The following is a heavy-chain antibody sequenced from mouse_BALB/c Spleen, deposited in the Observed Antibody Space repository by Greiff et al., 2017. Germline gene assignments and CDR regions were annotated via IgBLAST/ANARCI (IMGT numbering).Heavy chain of an antibody. CDR3: ARQGGITTAHYFDY. D-gene: IGHD1-1*01. CDR1: GYTFTSYV. Sequence: EVQLQQSGPELVKPGASVKMSCKASGYTFTSYVMHWVKQKPGQGLEWIGYINPYNDGTKYNEKFKGKATLTSDKSSSTAYMELSSLTSEDSAVYYCARQGGITTAHYFDYWGQGTTLTVSS. V-gene: IGHV1-14*01. CDR2: INPYNDGT. J-gene: IGHJ2*01.